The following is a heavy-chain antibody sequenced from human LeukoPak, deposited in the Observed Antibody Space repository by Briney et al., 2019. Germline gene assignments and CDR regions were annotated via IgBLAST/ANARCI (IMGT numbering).Heavy chain of an antibody. CDR3: ARSASTWERTFDY. CDR1: GYSISSGYY. CDR2: IYYSGST. V-gene: IGHV4-61*01. D-gene: IGHD1-26*01. J-gene: IGHJ4*02. Sequence: PSETLSLTCTVSGYSISSGYYWSWIRQPPGKGLEWIGYIYYSGSTNYNPSLKSRVTISVDTSKNQFSLKLSSVTAADTAVYYCARSASTWERTFDYWGQGTLVTVSS.